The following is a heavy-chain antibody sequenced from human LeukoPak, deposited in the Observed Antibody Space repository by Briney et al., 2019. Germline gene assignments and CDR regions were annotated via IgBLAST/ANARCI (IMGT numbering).Heavy chain of an antibody. D-gene: IGHD4-23*01. CDR2: ISYDGSNK. Sequence: PGGSLRLSCAASGFTFSSYGMHWVRQAPGKGLEWVAVISYDGSNKYYADSVKGRFTISRDNSKNTLYLQMNSLRAEDTAVYYCAKLDYGGNSGVDYWGQGTLVTVSS. J-gene: IGHJ4*02. CDR3: AKLDYGGNSGVDY. V-gene: IGHV3-30*18. CDR1: GFTFSSYG.